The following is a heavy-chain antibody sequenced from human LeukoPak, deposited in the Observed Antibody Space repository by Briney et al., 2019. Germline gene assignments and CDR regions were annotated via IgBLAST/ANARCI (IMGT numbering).Heavy chain of an antibody. CDR3: AKDGPATVTTYIFDY. CDR1: GFTFSNYA. CDR2: IGGSGVTT. Sequence: GGSLRLSCVASGFTFSNYAMSWVRQAPGKGLDWVSAIGGSGVTTHYAGSVKGRFSISRDNSKNTLYLQMNSLRAEDTALYYCAKDGPATVTTYIFDYWGQGTLVTVSS. V-gene: IGHV3-23*01. D-gene: IGHD4-11*01. J-gene: IGHJ4*02.